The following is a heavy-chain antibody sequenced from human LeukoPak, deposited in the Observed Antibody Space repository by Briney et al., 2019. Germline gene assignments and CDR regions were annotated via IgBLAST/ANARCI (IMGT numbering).Heavy chain of an antibody. J-gene: IGHJ4*02. Sequence: SETLSLTCAVYGGSFSGYYWSWLRQPPGKGLEWIGEINHSGSTNYNPSLKSRVTISVDTSKNQFSLKLSSVTAADTAVYYCARVDRSSGYVFDYWGQGTLVTVSS. CDR1: GGSFSGYY. D-gene: IGHD3-22*01. CDR2: INHSGST. V-gene: IGHV4-34*01. CDR3: ARVDRSSGYVFDY.